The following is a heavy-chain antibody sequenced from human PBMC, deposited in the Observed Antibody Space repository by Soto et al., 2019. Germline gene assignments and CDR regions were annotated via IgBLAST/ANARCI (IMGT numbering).Heavy chain of an antibody. D-gene: IGHD2-2*01. CDR2: IKRDGSEK. CDR3: VRDIDRPGAPGYFYFGMDV. V-gene: IGHV3-7*03. Sequence: EVQLVESGGGLVQTGGSLRLSCAASGFSFSRYWMSWVRQAPGKGLEWVANIKRDGSEKYYVDSVKSRFTVSRDNAKNSMFLQMDSLRAEATAVYYCVRDIDRPGAPGYFYFGMDVWGQGTTVTVSS. CDR1: GFSFSRYW. J-gene: IGHJ6*02.